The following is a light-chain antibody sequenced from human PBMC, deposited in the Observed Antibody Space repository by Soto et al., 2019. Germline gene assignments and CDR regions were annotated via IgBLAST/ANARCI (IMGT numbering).Light chain of an antibody. J-gene: IGKJ5*01. CDR2: GAS. Sequence: ESMLTQSPGTLSLSPGERATLSCRASQSVSTRYLAWYQQKPGQAPRLLIYGASIRAAGIPDRFSGSGSGTDFTLTISSLESEDFGIYYCQQRSTWPITFGQGTRLE. CDR3: QQRSTWPIT. CDR1: QSVSTRY. V-gene: IGKV3D-20*02.